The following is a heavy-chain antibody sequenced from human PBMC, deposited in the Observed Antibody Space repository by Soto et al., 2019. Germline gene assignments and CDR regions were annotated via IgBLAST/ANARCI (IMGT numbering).Heavy chain of an antibody. V-gene: IGHV4-39*01. CDR2: IYYSGST. CDR3: ARRERAAGTDWWFDP. Sequence: QLQLQESGPGLVKPSETLSLTCTVSGGSISSSSFHWGWIRQPPGKGLEWIGSIYYSGSTYYSPSLKSRVTXPXXXSXXQFSLKLSSVTAADTAVYYWARRERAAGTDWWFDPWGQGTLVTVSS. J-gene: IGHJ5*02. D-gene: IGHD6-13*01. CDR1: GGSISSSSFH.